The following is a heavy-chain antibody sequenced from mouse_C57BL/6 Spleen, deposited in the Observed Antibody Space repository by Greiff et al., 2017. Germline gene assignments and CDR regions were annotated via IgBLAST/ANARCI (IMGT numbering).Heavy chain of an antibody. Sequence: EVQVVESGGGLVKPGGSLKLSCAASGFTFSDYGMHWVRQAPEKGLEWVAYISSGSGTIYYAVVKGRFTISRDNAKNTLFLHMTSLRAEDTAMYYCASYSWFAYWGQGTLVTVSA. CDR1: GFTFSDYG. D-gene: IGHD2-1*01. CDR3: ASYSWFAY. CDR2: ISSGSGTI. V-gene: IGHV5-17*01. J-gene: IGHJ3*01.